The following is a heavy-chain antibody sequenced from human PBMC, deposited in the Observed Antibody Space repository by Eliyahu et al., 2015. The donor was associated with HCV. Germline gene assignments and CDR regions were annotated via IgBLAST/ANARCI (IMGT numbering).Heavy chain of an antibody. CDR1: GFTFSNYG. J-gene: IGHJ5*02. CDR2: ISADSDYI. Sequence: EVQLVESGGGLVKPGGSLRLSCVVSGFTFSNYGMSWVRQAPGKGAEWVSSISADSDYIYYADSVKGRFTVSRDNAKNSLFLQMNSLRAEDTAVYHCAGYNYFDPWGQGTLVTVSS. CDR3: AGYNYFDP. V-gene: IGHV3-21*01.